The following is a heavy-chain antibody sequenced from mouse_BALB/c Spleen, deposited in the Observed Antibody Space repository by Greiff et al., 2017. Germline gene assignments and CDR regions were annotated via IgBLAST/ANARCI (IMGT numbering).Heavy chain of an antibody. D-gene: IGHD1-1*01. V-gene: IGHV2-6-7*01. CDR3: ARDGDYYGFAMDY. CDR1: GFSLTGYG. CDR2: IWGDGST. J-gene: IGHJ4*01. Sequence: VQLQQSGPGLVAPSQSLSITCTVSGFSLTGYGVNWVRQPPGKGLEWLGMIWGDGSTDYNSALKSRLSISKDNSKSQVFLKMNSLQTDDTARYYCARDGDYYGFAMDYWGQGTSVTVSS.